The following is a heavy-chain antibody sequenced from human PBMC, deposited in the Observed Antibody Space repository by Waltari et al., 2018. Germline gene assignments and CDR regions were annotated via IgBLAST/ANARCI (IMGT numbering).Heavy chain of an antibody. V-gene: IGHV3-7*04. Sequence: EVQLVASGGGLVQPGGSLRLSCTASGFTFVKYWMSWVRQAPGKGLQWVAYIKEDGTEESYLDSLKGRFTISRDDAKNSLHLQMNSLRVEDTAIYYCARVSKGIHFDYWGQGTLVTVSS. CDR1: GFTFVKYW. CDR2: IKEDGTEE. J-gene: IGHJ4*02. CDR3: ARVSKGIHFDY.